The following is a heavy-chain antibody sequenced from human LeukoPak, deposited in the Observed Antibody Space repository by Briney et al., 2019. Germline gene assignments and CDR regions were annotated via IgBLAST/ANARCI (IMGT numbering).Heavy chain of an antibody. V-gene: IGHV1-2*02. D-gene: IGHD3-9*01. Sequence: ASVKVSCKASGYTFTGYYMHWVRQAPGQGLEWIGWINPNSGGTNYAQKFQGRVTMTRDTSISTAYMELSRLRSDDTAVYYCARDLDDILTGSSYYYYYMDVWGKGTTVTVSS. CDR1: GYTFTGYY. J-gene: IGHJ6*03. CDR2: INPNSGGT. CDR3: ARDLDDILTGSSYYYYYMDV.